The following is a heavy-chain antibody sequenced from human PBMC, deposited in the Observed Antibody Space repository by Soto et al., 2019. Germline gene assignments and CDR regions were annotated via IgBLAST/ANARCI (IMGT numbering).Heavy chain of an antibody. D-gene: IGHD3-22*01. Sequence: GGSLRLSCASSGFTFSSYAMSWVRQAPGKGLEWASAISGSVVSTYYADSVKGRFTISRDNSKKTLYLQMNSLRAEDTAVYYCAKGSSSGWAYYYYGMDVWGQGTTVTVSS. CDR1: GFTFSSYA. CDR3: AKGSSSGWAYYYYGMDV. CDR2: ISGSVVST. V-gene: IGHV3-23*01. J-gene: IGHJ6*02.